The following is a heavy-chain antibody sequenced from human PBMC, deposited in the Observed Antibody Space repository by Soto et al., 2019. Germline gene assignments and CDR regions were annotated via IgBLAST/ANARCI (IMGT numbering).Heavy chain of an antibody. J-gene: IGHJ6*02. CDR2: IYYSGSA. D-gene: IGHD3-22*01. CDR1: GGSISSYY. Sequence: NPSETLSLTCTVSGGSISSYYWSWIRQPPGKGLEWIGYIYYSGSANYNPSLKSRVTISVDTSKNQFSLKLSSVTAADTAVYYCARTEYYYDSSGYRRHYYYYGMDVWGQGTTVTVSS. V-gene: IGHV4-59*01. CDR3: ARTEYYYDSSGYRRHYYYYGMDV.